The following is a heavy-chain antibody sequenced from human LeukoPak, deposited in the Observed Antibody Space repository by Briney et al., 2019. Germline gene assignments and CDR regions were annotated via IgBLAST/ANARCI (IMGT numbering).Heavy chain of an antibody. CDR3: ATLGAYNWSYDGMDV. CDR2: IYYSGST. J-gene: IGHJ6*02. CDR1: GGSISSYY. Sequence: SETLSLTCTVSGGSISSYYWSWIRQPPGKGLEWIGYIYYSGSTNYNPSLKSRVTISVDTSKNQFSLKLSSVTAADTAVYYCATLGAYNWSYDGMDVWGQGTTVTVSS. V-gene: IGHV4-59*01. D-gene: IGHD1-20*01.